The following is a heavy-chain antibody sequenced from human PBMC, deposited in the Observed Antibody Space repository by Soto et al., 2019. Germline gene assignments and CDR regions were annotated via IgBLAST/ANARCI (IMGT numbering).Heavy chain of an antibody. CDR2: ISYDGSNK. CDR3: ARDGVGATTFFGFLDY. CDR1: GFTFSSYA. V-gene: IGHV3-30*03. J-gene: IGHJ4*02. D-gene: IGHD1-26*01. Sequence: GGSLRLSCAASGFTFSSYAMSWVRQAPGKGLEWVAVISYDGSNKYYADSVKGRFTISRDNSKNMLYLQMNSLRAEDTTVYYCARDGVGATTFFGFLDYWGQGTLVTVSS.